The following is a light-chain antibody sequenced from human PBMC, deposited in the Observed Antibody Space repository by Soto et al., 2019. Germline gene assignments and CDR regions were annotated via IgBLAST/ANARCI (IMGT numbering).Light chain of an antibody. CDR2: LEDTGIY. J-gene: IGLJ2*01. CDR1: SGHSSYI. V-gene: IGLV4-60*02. Sequence: QSVLTQSSSASASLGSSVKLTCTLSSGHSSYIIAWHQQQPGKAPRYLMKLEDTGIYNKGSGVPDRFSGSSSGADRYLTISNLQFEDEADYYCETWVRNTVVFGGRTKLTVL. CDR3: ETWVRNTVV.